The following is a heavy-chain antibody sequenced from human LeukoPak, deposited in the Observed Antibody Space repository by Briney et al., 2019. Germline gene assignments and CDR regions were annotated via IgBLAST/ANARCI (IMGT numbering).Heavy chain of an antibody. V-gene: IGHV3-74*01. CDR1: GFTFSNYW. J-gene: IGHJ1*01. CDR2: IRSDGTST. D-gene: IGHD2/OR15-2a*01. CDR3: ARGGGPVKYYAEYFQY. Sequence: GGSLRLSCAASGFTFSNYWMHWVRQGPGKGLVWVSRIRSDGTSTSYADSVKGRFTISRDNAKNTLYLQMSGLRAEDTAVYYCARGGGPVKYYAEYFQYWGQGTLVTVSS.